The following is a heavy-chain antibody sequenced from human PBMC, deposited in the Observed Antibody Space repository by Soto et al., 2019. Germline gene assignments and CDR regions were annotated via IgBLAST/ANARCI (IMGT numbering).Heavy chain of an antibody. D-gene: IGHD1-20*01. J-gene: IGHJ5*02. V-gene: IGHV1-3*01. CDR1: GYTFTSYA. Sequence: ASVKVSCKASGYTFTSYAMHWVRQAPGQRLEWMGWINAGNGNTKYSQKFQGRVTITRDTSASTAYMELSSLRSEDTAVYYCGRVGITRGRNWFDPWGQGTLVTVSS. CDR3: GRVGITRGRNWFDP. CDR2: INAGNGNT.